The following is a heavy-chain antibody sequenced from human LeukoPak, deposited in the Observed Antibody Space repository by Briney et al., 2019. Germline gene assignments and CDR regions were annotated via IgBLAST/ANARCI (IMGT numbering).Heavy chain of an antibody. D-gene: IGHD5-12*01. CDR3: PRGSGYPYYFDY. Sequence: GGSLRLSCAASGFTFSSYAMSWVRQAPGKGLEWVSAISGSGGSTYYADSVKGRFTISRDNSKNTLYLQMNSLRAEDTAVHYCPRGSGYPYYFDYWGQGTLVTVSS. J-gene: IGHJ4*02. CDR2: ISGSGGST. CDR1: GFTFSSYA. V-gene: IGHV3-23*01.